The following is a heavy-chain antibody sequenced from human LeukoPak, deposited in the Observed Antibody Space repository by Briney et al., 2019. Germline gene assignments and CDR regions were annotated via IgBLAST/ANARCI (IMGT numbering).Heavy chain of an antibody. J-gene: IGHJ4*02. CDR2: IYYTGTT. D-gene: IGHD2-2*01. CDR3: ARFSSGCSTASCYLTY. CDR1: GGSLSSHL. V-gene: IGHV4-59*11. Sequence: KPSETLSLTCTVSGGSLSSHLWSWIRQPPGKGLELIGHIYYTGTTYYNPSLNSRVTISLDTSRNQFSLRLTSVTAADTAVYYCARFSSGCSTASCYLTYWGQGTLVTVSS.